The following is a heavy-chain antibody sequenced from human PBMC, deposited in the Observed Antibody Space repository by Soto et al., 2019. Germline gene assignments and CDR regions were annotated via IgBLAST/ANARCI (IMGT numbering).Heavy chain of an antibody. D-gene: IGHD6-6*01. CDR1: GGSIRSYY. CDR2: IYDSVST. J-gene: IGHJ4*02. V-gene: IGHV4-59*01. Sequence: PSETLSRPGTVAGGSIRSYYWSWIRQPPGKGLEWIGYIYDSVSTNYNPSLKSRVTISVDTSKNQFSLKLTSVTAADTAVYYCAAPPRYWGQGTLVTVS. CDR3: AAPPRY.